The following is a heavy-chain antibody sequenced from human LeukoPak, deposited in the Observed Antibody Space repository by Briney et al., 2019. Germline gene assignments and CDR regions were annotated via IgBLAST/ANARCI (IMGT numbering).Heavy chain of an antibody. CDR2: ICADAVTT. J-gene: IGHJ4*02. V-gene: IGHV3-23*01. CDR1: GVIFSHHG. Sequence: GGTLRLSCATAGVIFSHHGMNWVRQAPGKGLEWVSGICADAVTTYYADSVKGRFFISRDNSKNTVYLQMNSLSAEDAAVYYCVKDDGWVQYANWGQGTLVTVSS. D-gene: IGHD5-24*01. CDR3: VKDDGWVQYAN.